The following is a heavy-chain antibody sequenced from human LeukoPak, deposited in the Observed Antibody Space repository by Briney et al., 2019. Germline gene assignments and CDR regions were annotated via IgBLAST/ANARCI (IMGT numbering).Heavy chain of an antibody. Sequence: GGSLRLSCAASGFTFSSYSMSWVRQAPGKGLEWVSYISSSSSTIYYADSVKGRFTISRDNAKNSLYLQMNSLRAEDTAVYYCASGHSRTTVTPRGFFDYWGQGTLVTVSS. D-gene: IGHD4-17*01. J-gene: IGHJ4*02. CDR2: ISSSSSTI. CDR1: GFTFSSYS. CDR3: ASGHSRTTVTPRGFFDY. V-gene: IGHV3-48*04.